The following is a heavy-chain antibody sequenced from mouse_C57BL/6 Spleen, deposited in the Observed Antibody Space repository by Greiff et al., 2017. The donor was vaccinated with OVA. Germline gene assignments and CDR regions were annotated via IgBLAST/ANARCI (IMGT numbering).Heavy chain of an antibody. J-gene: IGHJ1*03. CDR1: GFTFSSYA. Sequence: EVQLQESGGGLVKPGGSLKLSCAASGFTFSSYAMSWVRQTPEKRLEWVATISDGGSYTYYPDNVKGRFTISRDNAKNNLYLQMSHLKSEDTAMYYCARAPYYSNFRYCDVWGTGTTVTVAS. V-gene: IGHV5-4*01. CDR2: ISDGGSYT. CDR3: ARAPYYSNFRYCDV. D-gene: IGHD2-5*01.